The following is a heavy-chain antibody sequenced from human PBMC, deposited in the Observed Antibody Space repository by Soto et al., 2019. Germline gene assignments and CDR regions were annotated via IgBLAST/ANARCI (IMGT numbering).Heavy chain of an antibody. J-gene: IGHJ5*02. CDR1: GFSFSSYG. Sequence: QVQLVESGGGVVQPGRSLRLSCAASGFSFSSYGMHWVRQAPGKGLEWVAVISDDGSDKDYTDAVKGRFTISRDNSKNTLYLEMNSPRAEDAAVYCCAREDDCGDNGLDHWGQGTLVTVSS. D-gene: IGHD4-17*01. V-gene: IGHV3-30*03. CDR3: AREDDCGDNGLDH. CDR2: ISDDGSDK.